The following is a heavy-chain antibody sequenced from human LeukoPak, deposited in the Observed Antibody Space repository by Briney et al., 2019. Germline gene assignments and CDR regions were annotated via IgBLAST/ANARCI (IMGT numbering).Heavy chain of an antibody. CDR2: IKQDGSEK. CDR3: ARDRDQYCSSTSCYAGFDY. V-gene: IGHV3-7*01. D-gene: IGHD2-2*01. J-gene: IGHJ4*02. Sequence: GGSLRLSCAAPGFTFSSYWMSWVRQAPGKGLEWVANIKQDGSEKYYVDSVKGRFTISRDNAKNSLYLQMNSLRAEDTAVYYCARDRDQYCSSTSCYAGFDYWGQGTLVTVSS. CDR1: GFTFSSYW.